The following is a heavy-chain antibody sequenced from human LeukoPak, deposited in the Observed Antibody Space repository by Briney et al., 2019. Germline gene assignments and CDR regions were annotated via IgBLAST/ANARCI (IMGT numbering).Heavy chain of an antibody. V-gene: IGHV3-23*01. D-gene: IGHD5-24*01. CDR2: ISASGGST. J-gene: IGHJ4*02. CDR1: GFTFSSYA. CDR3: AKIDGYNARSFDY. Sequence: PGRSLRLSCAASGFTFSSYAMSWVRQAPGKGLEWVSGISASGGSTYYADSVKGRFTISRDNSKNTLYLQMNSLRAEDTAVYYCAKIDGYNARSFDYWGQGTLVTVSS.